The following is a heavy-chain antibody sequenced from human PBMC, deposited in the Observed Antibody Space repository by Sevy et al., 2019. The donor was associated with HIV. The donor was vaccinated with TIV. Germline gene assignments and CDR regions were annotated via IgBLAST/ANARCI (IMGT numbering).Heavy chain of an antibody. CDR3: ARAIGTQVAGLYYFDY. CDR1: GYSISSDYY. J-gene: IGHJ4*02. Sequence: SETVSLTCAVSGYSISSDYYWGWIRQPPGKGLEWIGGIYHSGYSYYNPSLKSRVTISVDTSKNQFSLKLSSVIAADTAVFYCARAIGTQVAGLYYFDYWGQGTLVTVSS. V-gene: IGHV4-38-2*01. CDR2: IYHSGYS. D-gene: IGHD6-19*01.